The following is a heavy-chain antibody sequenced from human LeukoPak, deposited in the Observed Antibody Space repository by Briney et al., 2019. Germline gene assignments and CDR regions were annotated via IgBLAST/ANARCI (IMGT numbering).Heavy chain of an antibody. Sequence: GGSLRLSCAASGFTFSSYGMHWVRQAPGRGLEWVAVISYDGSNKYYADSVKGRFTISRDNSKNTLYLQMNSLRAEDTAVYYCAKDIMDTAMVLHYWGQGTLVTVSS. CDR1: GFTFSSYG. D-gene: IGHD5-18*01. J-gene: IGHJ4*02. V-gene: IGHV3-30*18. CDR2: ISYDGSNK. CDR3: AKDIMDTAMVLHY.